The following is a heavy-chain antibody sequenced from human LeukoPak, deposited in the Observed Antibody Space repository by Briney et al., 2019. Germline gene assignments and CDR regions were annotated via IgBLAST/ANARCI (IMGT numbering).Heavy chain of an antibody. CDR1: GYTFTSYY. CDR3: ARDRGSYYYDSSGYYSSLDY. D-gene: IGHD3-22*01. CDR2: INPSGGST. V-gene: IGHV1-46*01. Sequence: ASVKVSCKASGYTFTSYYMHWVRQAPGQGLEWMGIINPSGGSTSYAQKFQGRVTMTRDTSTSTVYMELSSLRSEDTAVYYCARDRGSYYYDSSGYYSSLDYWGQGTLVTVSS. J-gene: IGHJ4*02.